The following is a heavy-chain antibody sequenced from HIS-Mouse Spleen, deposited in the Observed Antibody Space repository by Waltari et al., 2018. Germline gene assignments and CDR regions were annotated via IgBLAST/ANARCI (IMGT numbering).Heavy chain of an antibody. J-gene: IGHJ4*02. V-gene: IGHV1-69*04. CDR3: ARLETTVGYSLDY. D-gene: IGHD2-15*01. Sequence: QVQLVQSGAEVKKPGSSVKVSCKASGGTFSSYAISWVRQAPGQGLEWMGRIIPILGIANSEQKFQGRVTITADKSTSTAYMELSSLRSEDTAVYYCARLETTVGYSLDYWGQGTLVTVSS. CDR2: IIPILGIA. CDR1: GGTFSSYA.